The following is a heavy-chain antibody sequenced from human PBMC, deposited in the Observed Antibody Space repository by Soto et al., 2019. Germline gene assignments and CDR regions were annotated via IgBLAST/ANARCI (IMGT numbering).Heavy chain of an antibody. D-gene: IGHD3-10*01. CDR3: AKDRPAVRGVPYYYGMDV. CDR2: ISGSGGST. Sequence: PGGSLRLSCAASGFTFSSYAMSWVRQAPGKGLEWVSAISGSGGSTYYADSVKGRFTISRDNSKNTLYLQMNSLRAEDTAVYYCAKDRPAVRGVPYYYGMDVWGQGTTVTVS. V-gene: IGHV3-23*01. CDR1: GFTFSSYA. J-gene: IGHJ6*02.